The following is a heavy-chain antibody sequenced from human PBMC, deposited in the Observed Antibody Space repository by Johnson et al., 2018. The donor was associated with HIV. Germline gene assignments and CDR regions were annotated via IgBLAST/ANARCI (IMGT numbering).Heavy chain of an antibody. CDR2: ISYDGSNK. CDR3: AKDRYYDSSGPDAFDI. V-gene: IGHV3-30*18. D-gene: IGHD3-22*01. J-gene: IGHJ3*02. Sequence: QVQLVESGGGLVQPGGSLRLSCASGFTVSTNYMSWVRQAPGKGLEWVAVISYDGSNKYYADSVKGRFTISRDNSKNTLYLQMNSLRAEDTAVYYCAKDRYYDSSGPDAFDIWGQGTMVTVSS. CDR1: GFTVSTNY.